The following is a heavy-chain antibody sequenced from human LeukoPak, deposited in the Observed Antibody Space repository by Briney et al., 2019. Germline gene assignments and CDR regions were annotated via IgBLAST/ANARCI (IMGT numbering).Heavy chain of an antibody. Sequence: SQTLSLTCAVSGGSISSGGYSWSWIRQPPGKGLEWIGYIYHTGSPYYNPSLKSRVTISVDRSKNQFSLKLSSATAADTAVYYCAGDYGDDYFDYWGQGTLVTVSS. J-gene: IGHJ4*02. CDR2: IYHTGSP. V-gene: IGHV4-30-2*01. D-gene: IGHD4-17*01. CDR1: GGSISSGGYS. CDR3: AGDYGDDYFDY.